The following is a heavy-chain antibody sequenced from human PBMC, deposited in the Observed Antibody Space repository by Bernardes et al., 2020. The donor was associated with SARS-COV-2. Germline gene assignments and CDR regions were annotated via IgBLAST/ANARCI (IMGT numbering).Heavy chain of an antibody. CDR2: FDPEDGET. Sequence: ASVKASCKVSGYTLTELSMHWVRQAPGKGLEWMGGFDPEDGETIYAQKFQGRVTMTEDTSTDTAYMELSSLRSEDTAVYYCATTPAIFGVVSVDYWGQGTLVTVSS. CDR1: GYTLTELS. D-gene: IGHD3-3*01. CDR3: ATTPAIFGVVSVDY. J-gene: IGHJ4*02. V-gene: IGHV1-24*01.